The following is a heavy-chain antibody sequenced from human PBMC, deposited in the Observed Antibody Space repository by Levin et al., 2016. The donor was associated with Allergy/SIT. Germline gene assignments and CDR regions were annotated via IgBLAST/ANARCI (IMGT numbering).Heavy chain of an antibody. Sequence: SETLSLTCTVSGGSVSSGDYYWSWIRQSPGKGLEWIGYIYYTGSTFYNPSLKSRVTMSADTSKRQFSLNLSSVTAADTAVYYCARMVVPAAIRHDFGDFLDLWGQGTLVTVSS. CDR2: IYYTGST. CDR3: ARMVVPAAIRHDFGDFLDL. D-gene: IGHD2-2*01. J-gene: IGHJ5*02. V-gene: IGHV4-30-4*01. CDR1: GGSVSSGDYY.